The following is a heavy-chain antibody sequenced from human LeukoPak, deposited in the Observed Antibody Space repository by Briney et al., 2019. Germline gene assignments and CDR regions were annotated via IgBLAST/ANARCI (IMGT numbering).Heavy chain of an antibody. CDR1: GFTFSSYS. J-gene: IGHJ5*02. D-gene: IGHD3-22*01. CDR3: ARDSYYYDSSDPNWFDR. V-gene: IGHV3-21*01. CDR2: ISSSSSYI. Sequence: GGSLRLSCAASGFTFSSYSMNWVRQAPGKGLEWVSSISSSSSYIYYADSVKGRFTISRDNAKNSLYLQMSSLRAEDTAVYYCARDSYYYDSSDPNWFDRWGQGTLVTVST.